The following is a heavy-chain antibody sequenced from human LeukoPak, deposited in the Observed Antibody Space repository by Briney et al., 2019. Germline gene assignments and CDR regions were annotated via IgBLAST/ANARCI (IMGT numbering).Heavy chain of an antibody. Sequence: PSETLSLTCAVSGGSISSYYWSWIRQPPGKGLEWIGYIYYSGSTNYNPSLKSRVTISVDTSKNQFSLKLSSVTAADTAVYYCARDLSATGTTRNIWFDPWGQGTLVTVSS. CDR1: GGSISSYY. V-gene: IGHV4-59*01. CDR2: IYYSGST. D-gene: IGHD1-1*01. CDR3: ARDLSATGTTRNIWFDP. J-gene: IGHJ5*02.